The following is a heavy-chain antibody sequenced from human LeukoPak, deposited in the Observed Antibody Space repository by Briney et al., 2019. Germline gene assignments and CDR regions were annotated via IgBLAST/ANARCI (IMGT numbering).Heavy chain of an antibody. Sequence: SETLSLTCTVSGGSISSYYWSWIRQPPGKGLEWIGYIYYSGSTNYNPSLKSRVTISVDTSKNQFSLKLSSVTAADTAVYYCAREHGDGSGSYGNPDNHYYYYGMDVWGQGTTVTVSS. CDR3: AREHGDGSGSYGNPDNHYYYYGMDV. CDR2: IYYSGST. D-gene: IGHD3-10*01. J-gene: IGHJ6*02. V-gene: IGHV4-59*01. CDR1: GGSISSYY.